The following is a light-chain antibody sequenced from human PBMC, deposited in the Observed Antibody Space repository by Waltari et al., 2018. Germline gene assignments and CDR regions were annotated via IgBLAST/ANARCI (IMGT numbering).Light chain of an antibody. V-gene: IGKV3-11*01. Sequence: EIVLTQSPATLSLSPGERATLSCRTSQSISISLAWLQQKPGQAPRLLILDASTRATGVPARFSGSGSGTDFTLTISSLEPEDFAVHYCQQRSNWPPYSFGQGTKLEIK. CDR1: QSISIS. CDR2: DAS. J-gene: IGKJ2*01. CDR3: QQRSNWPPYS.